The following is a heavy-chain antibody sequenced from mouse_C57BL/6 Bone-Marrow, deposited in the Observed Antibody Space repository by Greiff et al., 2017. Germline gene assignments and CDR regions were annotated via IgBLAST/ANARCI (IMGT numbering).Heavy chain of an antibody. Sequence: VQLQQPGAELVMPGASVKLSCKASGYTFTSYWMHWVKQRPGQGLEWIGEIDPSDSYTNYNQKFKGKSTLTVDKSSSTAYMPLSSLTSEDSAVYYCATSYYYGYFDYWGQGTTLTVSS. CDR2: IDPSDSYT. V-gene: IGHV1-69*01. J-gene: IGHJ2*01. D-gene: IGHD1-1*01. CDR1: GYTFTSYW. CDR3: ATSYYYGYFDY.